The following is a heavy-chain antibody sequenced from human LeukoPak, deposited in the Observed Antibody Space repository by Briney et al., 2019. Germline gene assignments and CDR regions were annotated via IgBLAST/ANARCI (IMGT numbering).Heavy chain of an antibody. Sequence: KASETLSPTCTVSGGSISSSSYYWSWIRQPPGKGLEWIGEINHSGSTNYNPSLKSRVTISVDTSKNQFSLKLSSVTAADTAVYYCARGRRWWGYSSSQDYYMDVWGKGTTVTVSS. D-gene: IGHD6-13*01. CDR3: ARGRRWWGYSSSQDYYMDV. CDR1: GGSISSSSYY. V-gene: IGHV4-39*07. J-gene: IGHJ6*03. CDR2: INHSGST.